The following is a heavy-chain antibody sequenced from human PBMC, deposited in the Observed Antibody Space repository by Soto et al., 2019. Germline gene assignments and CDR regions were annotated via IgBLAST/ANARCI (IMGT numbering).Heavy chain of an antibody. V-gene: IGHV3-30-3*01. CDR1: GFTFSSYA. J-gene: IGHJ3*02. Sequence: PGGSLRLSCAASGFTFSSYAMHWVRQAPGKGLEWVAVISYDGSNKYYADSVKGRFTISRDNSKNTLYLQMNSLRAEDTAVYYCARNGEDIVVVVAATRAFDIWGQGTMVTVSS. CDR3: ARNGEDIVVVVAATRAFDI. CDR2: ISYDGSNK. D-gene: IGHD2-15*01.